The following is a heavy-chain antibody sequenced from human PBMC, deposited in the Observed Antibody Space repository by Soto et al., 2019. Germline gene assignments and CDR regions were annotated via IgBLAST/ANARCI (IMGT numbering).Heavy chain of an antibody. CDR1: GGSISSSGYN. CDR3: ARYGSGSYYPTTFDY. V-gene: IGHV4-31*03. J-gene: IGHJ4*02. CDR2: IYYSGST. D-gene: IGHD3-10*01. Sequence: QVQLQESGPGLVKPSQTLSLTCTVSGGSISSSGYNWSWIRQHPGKGLEWIGYIYYSGSTYYNPSLKSRGTTPIXXSXYQFSLKLSSVTAADTAVYFCARYGSGSYYPTTFDYWGQGTLVTVSS.